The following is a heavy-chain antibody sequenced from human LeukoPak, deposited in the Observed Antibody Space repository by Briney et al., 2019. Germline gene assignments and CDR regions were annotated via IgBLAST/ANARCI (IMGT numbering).Heavy chain of an antibody. V-gene: IGHV3-9*01. J-gene: IGHJ6*02. D-gene: IGHD6-13*01. CDR2: IIWNSGSI. Sequence: SLGLSFAASGFPFDDYAMHWVRPAPGKGLEWVSGIIWNSGSIGLGDSVKGRFTISRDNAKNSLYLQMNSLRAEDTALYYCAKDAGPYSSSWYASRDSYYYYGMDVWGQGTTVTVSS. CDR1: GFPFDDYA. CDR3: AKDAGPYSSSWYASRDSYYYYGMDV.